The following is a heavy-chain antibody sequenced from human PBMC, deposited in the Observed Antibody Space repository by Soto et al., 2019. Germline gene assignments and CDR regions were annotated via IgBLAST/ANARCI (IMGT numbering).Heavy chain of an antibody. CDR2: XYXDXXXT. D-gene: IGHD1-26*01. CDR3: ARGGAMGVDY. Sequence: PSETLSLTCTVSGDSISSGTYYWVWIRQPPGKGXVXVAXXYXDXXXTXXXXAVKGRLTVSRDNAKNTVYLHVNTLRHEDTAVYYCARGGAMGVDYWGQGTLVTVSS. CDR1: GDSISSGTYY. J-gene: IGHJ4*02. V-gene: IGHV3-74*01.